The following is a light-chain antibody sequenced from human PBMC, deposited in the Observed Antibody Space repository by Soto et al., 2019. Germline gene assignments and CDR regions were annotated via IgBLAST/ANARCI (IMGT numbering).Light chain of an antibody. J-gene: IGLJ1*01. CDR3: SSYLGSSTLSGV. Sequence: LTQPASVSGSPGQSITVSCTGTTSDVGGYDYVAWYQQRPGKAPRLMIYDVSSRPSGVSNRFSGSKSGNTASLTISGLQAEDEADYYCSSYLGSSTLSGVFGTGTKVTVL. V-gene: IGLV2-14*01. CDR2: DVS. CDR1: TSDVGGYDY.